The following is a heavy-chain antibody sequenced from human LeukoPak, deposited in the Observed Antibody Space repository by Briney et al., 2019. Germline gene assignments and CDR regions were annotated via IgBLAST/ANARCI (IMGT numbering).Heavy chain of an antibody. CDR1: GFTFSSFG. D-gene: IGHD3-10*01. J-gene: IGHJ4*01. CDR2: ISNDASKN. Sequence: GGSLRLSCAASGFTFSSFGMHWVRQAPGNGLEWVAAISNDASKNYYADSVNGRFTISRDNSKNTLYLLVNTLRGEDTAVYYCAKEMGSRISLFFFDYWGQGTLLTVSS. V-gene: IGHV3-30*18. CDR3: AKEMGSRISLFFFDY.